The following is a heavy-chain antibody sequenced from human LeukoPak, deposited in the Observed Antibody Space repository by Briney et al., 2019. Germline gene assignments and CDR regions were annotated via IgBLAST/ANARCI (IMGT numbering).Heavy chain of an antibody. Sequence: GASVKVSCKASGYTFTSYGISWVRQAPGQGLEWMGWLSAYNGNTNYAQKLQGRVTMTTDTSTSTAYMELRSLRSDDTAVYYCARGKGQQLVKIYDYWGQGTLVTVSS. J-gene: IGHJ4*02. CDR2: LSAYNGNT. CDR3: ARGKGQQLVKIYDY. D-gene: IGHD6-13*01. CDR1: GYTFTSYG. V-gene: IGHV1-18*01.